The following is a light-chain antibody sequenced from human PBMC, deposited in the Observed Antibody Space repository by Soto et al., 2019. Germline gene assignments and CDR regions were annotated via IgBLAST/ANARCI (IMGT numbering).Light chain of an antibody. V-gene: IGLV1-40*01. Sequence: QSVLTQPPSVSGAPGQRVTISCTGTSSNIGAGFDVHWYQQLPGTAPRVLIYSNNNRPSGVPDRFSGSKSGTSASLAITGLQAEDEADYYCQSYDSSLSVVFGGGTKVTVL. CDR2: SNN. CDR3: QSYDSSLSVV. CDR1: SSNIGAGFD. J-gene: IGLJ2*01.